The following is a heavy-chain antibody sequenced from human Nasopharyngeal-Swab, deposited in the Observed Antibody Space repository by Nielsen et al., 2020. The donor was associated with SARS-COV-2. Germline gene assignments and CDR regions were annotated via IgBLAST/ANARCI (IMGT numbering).Heavy chain of an antibody. V-gene: IGHV1-2*02. CDR2: INPNSGGT. CDR1: GYTFTGYY. Sequence: ASVKVSCKASGYTFTGYYMHWVRQAPGQGLEWMGWINPNSGGTNYAQKFQGRVTMTRDTSISTAYMELSRLRSDDTAVYYCARDAAAGTTRGAFDIWGQGTMVTVSS. D-gene: IGHD1-1*01. J-gene: IGHJ3*02. CDR3: ARDAAAGTTRGAFDI.